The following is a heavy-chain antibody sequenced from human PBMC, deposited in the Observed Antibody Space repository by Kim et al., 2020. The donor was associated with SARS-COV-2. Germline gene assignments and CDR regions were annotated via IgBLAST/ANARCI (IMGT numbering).Heavy chain of an antibody. CDR3: ARDQGSSGERFDY. V-gene: IGHV3-30*04. CDR1: GFTFSSYT. J-gene: IGHJ4*02. CDR2: ISYDGSNE. Sequence: GGSLRLSCAASGFTFSSYTMHWVRQAPGKGLEWVAVISYDGSNEYYADSVKGRFTISRDNSKNTLYLQMNSLRTEDTAVYYCARDQGSSGERFDYWGQGT. D-gene: IGHD1-1*01.